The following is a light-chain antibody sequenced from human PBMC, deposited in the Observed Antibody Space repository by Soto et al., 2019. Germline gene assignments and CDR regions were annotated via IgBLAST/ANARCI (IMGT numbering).Light chain of an antibody. CDR3: QQYNTWPKT. CDR1: QSVSSN. J-gene: IGKJ1*01. Sequence: EIVMTQSPATLSASAGERATLSCTASQSVSSNLAWYQQKPGQAPTLLISGVSTRATGIPARFSGSGSGTEFTLTISSLQSEDFAVYYCQQYNTWPKTFGQGTKVEIK. V-gene: IGKV3-15*01. CDR2: GVS.